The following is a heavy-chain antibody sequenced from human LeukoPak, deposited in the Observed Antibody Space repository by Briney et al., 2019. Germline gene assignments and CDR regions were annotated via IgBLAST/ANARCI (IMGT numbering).Heavy chain of an antibody. J-gene: IGHJ4*02. D-gene: IGHD2/OR15-2a*01. CDR3: ARGRLASTTSTTYDY. CDR2: ISGSGGST. CDR1: GFTVSNNY. Sequence: GGSLRLSCAASGFTVSNNYMSWVRQAPGKGLEWVSAISGSGGSTYYADSVKGRFTISRDNSKNTLYLQMGSLRAEDMAVYYCARGRLASTTSTTYDYWGQGTLVTVSS. V-gene: IGHV3-23*01.